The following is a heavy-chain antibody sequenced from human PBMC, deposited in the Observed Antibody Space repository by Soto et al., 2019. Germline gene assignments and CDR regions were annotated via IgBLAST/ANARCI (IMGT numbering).Heavy chain of an antibody. CDR3: ARGARDFGGDGLDY. J-gene: IGHJ4*02. CDR2: ISNDGTNK. Sequence: QVQLVESGGGVVQPGRSLGLSCAASGLTFSNFFIPWVRQVPGKGLEWGSLISNDGTNKYYADSVKGRFTISRYNSRNNLYLQMKSLRPEDTAMYYCARGARDFGGDGLDYWGQGTLVTVSS. V-gene: IGHV3-30*04. D-gene: IGHD2-21*02. CDR1: GLTFSNFF.